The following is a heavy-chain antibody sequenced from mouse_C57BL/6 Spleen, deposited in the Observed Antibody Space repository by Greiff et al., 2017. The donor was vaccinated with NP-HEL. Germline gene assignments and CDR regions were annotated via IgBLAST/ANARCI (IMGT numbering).Heavy chain of an antibody. CDR2: ISDGGSYT. CDR1: GFTFSSYA. CDR3: ARESSTVVALYYFDY. D-gene: IGHD1-1*01. Sequence: EVQVVESGGGLVKPGGSLKLSCAASGFTFSSYAMSWVRQTPEKRLEWVATISDGGSYTYYPDNVKGRFTISRDNAKNNLYLQMSHLKSEDTAMYYCARESSTVVALYYFDYWGQGTTLTVSS. V-gene: IGHV5-4*01. J-gene: IGHJ2*01.